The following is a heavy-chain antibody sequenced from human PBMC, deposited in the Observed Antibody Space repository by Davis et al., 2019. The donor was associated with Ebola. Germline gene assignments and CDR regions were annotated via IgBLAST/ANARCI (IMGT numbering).Heavy chain of an antibody. CDR1: GDSVSSNSAA. Sequence: SQTLSLTCAISGDSVSSNSAAWNWIRQSPSRGFEWLGRTYYRSKWYNDYGVSVKSRITINPDTSKNQFSLRLTSVTAADTAVYYCARSGKTVTSSDGMDVWGQGTTVTVSS. CDR2: TYYRSKWYN. D-gene: IGHD4-17*01. CDR3: ARSGKTVTSSDGMDV. J-gene: IGHJ6*02. V-gene: IGHV6-1*01.